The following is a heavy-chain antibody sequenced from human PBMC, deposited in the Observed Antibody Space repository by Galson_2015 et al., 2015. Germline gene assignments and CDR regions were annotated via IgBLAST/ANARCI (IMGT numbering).Heavy chain of an antibody. Sequence: SLRLSCAASGFTFSNDWMYWVRQAPGKGLVWVSRIKSDGSSTDYADSVKGRFTISRDNSKNTLYLQMNSLRAEDTAVYYCARENWYFDLWGRGTLVTVSS. CDR2: IKSDGSST. CDR3: ARENWYFDL. CDR1: GFTFSNDW. V-gene: IGHV3-74*01. J-gene: IGHJ2*01.